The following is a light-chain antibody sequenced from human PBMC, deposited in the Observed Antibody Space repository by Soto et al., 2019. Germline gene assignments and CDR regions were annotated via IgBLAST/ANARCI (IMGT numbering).Light chain of an antibody. CDR1: SSDVGGYNY. V-gene: IGLV2-14*01. CDR3: SSYSSSTTLVV. Sequence: QSVLTQPASVSGSPGQSITISCIGTSSDVGGYNYVSWYQQHPGKAPKLMIQDVRDRPSGVSNRFSGSKSGNAASLTISGLEAEDVADYYCSSYSSSTTLVVFGGGTKVTVL. J-gene: IGLJ2*01. CDR2: DVR.